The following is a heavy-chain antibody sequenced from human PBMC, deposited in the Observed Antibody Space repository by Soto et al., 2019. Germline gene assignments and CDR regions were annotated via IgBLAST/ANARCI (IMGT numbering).Heavy chain of an antibody. Sequence: EAHLVESGGKLVQPGGSLRLSCGASGFTFSMSWVRQAPGEGLEWVARIKFDGTGIQYADSVKGRFTTSRDNAENSLSLQMNSLRAEDTAVYYCARDSGYGSVDSVNHYFDYWGQGTLVTVTS. CDR2: IKFDGTGI. D-gene: IGHD3-10*01. CDR3: ARDSGYGSVDSVNHYFDY. V-gene: IGHV3-7*01. CDR1: GFTFS. J-gene: IGHJ4*02.